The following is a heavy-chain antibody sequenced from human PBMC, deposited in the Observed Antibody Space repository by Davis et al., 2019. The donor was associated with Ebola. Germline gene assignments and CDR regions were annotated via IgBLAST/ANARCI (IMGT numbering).Heavy chain of an antibody. V-gene: IGHV4-38-2*02. J-gene: IGHJ4*02. CDR3: ARGGYSSSWYRHKNFDY. Sequence: PSETLFLTCTVSGYSISSGYYWGWIRQPPGKGLEWIGSIYHSGSTYYNPSLKSRVTISVDTSKNQFSLKLSSVTAADTAVYYCARGGYSSSWYRHKNFDYWGQGTLVTVSS. CDR2: IYHSGST. CDR1: GYSISSGYY. D-gene: IGHD6-13*01.